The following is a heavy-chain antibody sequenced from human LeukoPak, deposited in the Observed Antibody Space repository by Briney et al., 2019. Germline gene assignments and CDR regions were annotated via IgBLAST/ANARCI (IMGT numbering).Heavy chain of an antibody. CDR3: AKRSGGPSPFDY. CDR2: ISGAGRST. V-gene: IGHV3-23*01. J-gene: IGHJ4*02. D-gene: IGHD3-3*01. Sequence: GGSLRLSCAASGFTFSSYSMNWVRQAPGKGLGWVSVISGAGRSTYYADSVKGRFTISRDNSKNTLDLQMNSLRAEDTAVYYCAKRSGGPSPFDYWGQGALVTVSS. CDR1: GFTFSSYS.